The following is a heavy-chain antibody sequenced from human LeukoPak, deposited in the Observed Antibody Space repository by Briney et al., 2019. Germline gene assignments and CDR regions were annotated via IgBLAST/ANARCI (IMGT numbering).Heavy chain of an antibody. D-gene: IGHD2-2*01. CDR1: GFTFSAYG. J-gene: IGHJ4*02. CDR2: ISSSGTTI. Sequence: GGSLRLSCAASGFTFSAYGMHWVRQAPGKGLQWVSDISSSGTTIYYADSVKGRFTISRDNAKNSLYLQMNSLRAEDTAVYYCARKYCSATSCLFDNWGQGTLVTVSS. V-gene: IGHV3-48*03. CDR3: ARKYCSATSCLFDN.